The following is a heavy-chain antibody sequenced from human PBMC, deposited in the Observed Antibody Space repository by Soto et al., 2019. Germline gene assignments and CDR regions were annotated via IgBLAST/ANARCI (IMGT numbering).Heavy chain of an antibody. J-gene: IGHJ4*02. CDR2: IDASDSYT. D-gene: IGHD3-22*01. V-gene: IGHV5-10-1*01. Sequence: PGASLKSSCQGCGYSFSGYGMSWVRQMPGKGLEWMGRIDASDSYTNYSPSFQGHVSISVDKSISTAYLQWSSLKASDTAVYYCARHVTGYYYYWGQGTLVTVSS. CDR1: GYSFSGYG. CDR3: ARHVTGYYYY.